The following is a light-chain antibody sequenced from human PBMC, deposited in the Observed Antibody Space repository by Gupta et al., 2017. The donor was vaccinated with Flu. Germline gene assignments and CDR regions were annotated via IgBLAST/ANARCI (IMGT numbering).Light chain of an antibody. CDR2: EDN. Sequence: NFMLTQRHSVSESPGKTLTPSCTRSSGSIASNYVQWYQQRPGTSPTTVIYEDNQRPSGVPDRFSGSIDSSSNSASLTISGLKTEDEADYYGQSYEVFGGGTKLTVL. J-gene: IGLJ2*01. CDR1: SGSIASNY. CDR3: QSYEV. V-gene: IGLV6-57*01.